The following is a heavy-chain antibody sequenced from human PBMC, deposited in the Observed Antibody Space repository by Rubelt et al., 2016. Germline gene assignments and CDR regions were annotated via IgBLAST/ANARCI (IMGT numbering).Heavy chain of an antibody. V-gene: IGHV3-66*01. CDR2: LYSGGTT. J-gene: IGHJ4*02. CDR3: ASRDTYYYDSSGDYFDY. D-gene: IGHD3-22*01. Sequence: GKGLEWVSVLYSGGTTFNADSVKGRFTISRDNSKNTLYLQMNSLRAEDTAVYYCASRDTYYYDSSGDYFDYWGQGTLVTVSS.